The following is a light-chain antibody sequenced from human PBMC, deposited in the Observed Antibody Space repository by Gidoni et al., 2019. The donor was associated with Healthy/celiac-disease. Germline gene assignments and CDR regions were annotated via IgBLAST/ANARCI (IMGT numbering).Light chain of an antibody. CDR1: KLGDKY. Sequence: YELTQPPSVSVSPGQTASITCSGDKLGDKYACWYQQKPGQSPVLVIYQDSKRPSGIPERFSGSNSGNTATLTISGTQAMDEADYYCQAWDSSIYVVFGGGTKLTVL. V-gene: IGLV3-1*01. CDR2: QDS. CDR3: QAWDSSIYVV. J-gene: IGLJ2*01.